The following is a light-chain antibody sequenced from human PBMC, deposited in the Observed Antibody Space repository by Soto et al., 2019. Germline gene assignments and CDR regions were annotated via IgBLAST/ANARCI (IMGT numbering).Light chain of an antibody. V-gene: IGKV3-15*01. CDR3: QQYNNWPQT. CDR1: QSVRSN. Sequence: EVVMTQSPATLSVSPGERVTLSCRASQSVRSNLAWYQQKPGQSPRLLIYGASTRATGIPARFSGSGSGTDFTLTISGLQSEDFAVYYCQQYNNWPQTFGQGTKVDIK. J-gene: IGKJ1*01. CDR2: GAS.